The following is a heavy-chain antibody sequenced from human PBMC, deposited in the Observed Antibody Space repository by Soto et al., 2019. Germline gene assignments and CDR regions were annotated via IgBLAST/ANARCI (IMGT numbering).Heavy chain of an antibody. D-gene: IGHD4-17*01. CDR1: GYTFTGYY. CDR3: AILNYYGDYVDY. Sequence: ASVKVSCKASGYTFTGYYMHWVRQAPGQRLEWMGWINPDSGDTKYAQKFQGRVTITRDTSVSTAYMELSSLRSEDTAVYYCAILNYYGDYVDYWGQGTLVTVSS. J-gene: IGHJ4*02. CDR2: INPDSGDT. V-gene: IGHV1-2*02.